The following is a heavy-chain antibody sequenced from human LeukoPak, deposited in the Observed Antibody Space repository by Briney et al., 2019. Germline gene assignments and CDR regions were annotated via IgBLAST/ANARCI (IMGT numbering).Heavy chain of an antibody. D-gene: IGHD1-26*01. V-gene: IGHV1-2*02. CDR2: INPNSGGT. J-gene: IGHJ3*02. CDR3: ARDPIAIVGATDDAFDI. Sequence: ASVKVSCRASGYTFTGYYMHWVRQAPGQGLEWMGWINPNSGGTNYAQKFQGRVTMTRDTSISTAYMELSRLRSDDTAVYYCARDPIAIVGATDDAFDIWGQGTMVTVSS. CDR1: GYTFTGYY.